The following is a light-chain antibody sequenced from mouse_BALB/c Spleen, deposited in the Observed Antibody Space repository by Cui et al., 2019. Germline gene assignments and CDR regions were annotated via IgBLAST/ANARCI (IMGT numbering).Light chain of an antibody. Sequence: DIQLTQSTSTLSASLGDRVTISCSASQGISNYLNWYQQKPDGTVKLLIYYTSSLHSGVPSRFSGSGSGTDYSLTISNLEPVDIATYYCQQYSKLPPTFGGGTKLEIK. CDR1: QGISNY. J-gene: IGKJ1*01. CDR2: YTS. V-gene: IGKV10-94*01. CDR3: QQYSKLPPT.